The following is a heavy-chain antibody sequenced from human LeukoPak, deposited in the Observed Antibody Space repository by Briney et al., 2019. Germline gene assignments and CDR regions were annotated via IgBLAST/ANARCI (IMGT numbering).Heavy chain of an antibody. CDR1: GGSISSGDYY. Sequence: PSETLSLTCTVSGGSISSGDYYWSWIRQPPGKALEWIGYIYYSGTTYYSPSLKSRLSISLDTSKNQFSLKLSSVTAADTAMYYCASITVVSAAIDYWGQGTLVTVSS. D-gene: IGHD2-2*01. J-gene: IGHJ4*02. CDR3: ASITVVSAAIDY. CDR2: IYYSGTT. V-gene: IGHV4-30-4*01.